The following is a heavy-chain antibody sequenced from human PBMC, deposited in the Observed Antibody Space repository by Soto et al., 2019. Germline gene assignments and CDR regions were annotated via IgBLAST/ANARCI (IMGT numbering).Heavy chain of an antibody. J-gene: IGHJ5*02. CDR1: GGSISSGGYS. Sequence: SETLSLTCAVSGGSISSGGYSWSWIRQPPGKGLEWIGYIYHSGSTYYNPSLKSRVTISVDRSKSQFSLKVSSVTAADTAVYYCARVPSPWGQGTLVTVSS. V-gene: IGHV4-30-2*01. CDR2: IYHSGST. CDR3: ARVPSP.